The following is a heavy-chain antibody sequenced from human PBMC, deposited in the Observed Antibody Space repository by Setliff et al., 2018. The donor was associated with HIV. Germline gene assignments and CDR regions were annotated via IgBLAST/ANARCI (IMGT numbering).Heavy chain of an antibody. CDR1: GFTVSPYW. D-gene: IGHD2-15*01. CDR2: INQDGREK. J-gene: IGHJ3*01. Sequence: TGGSLRLSCAASGFTVSPYWMSWVRQGPEGLEWVANINQDGREKNYVDSVRGRFTVSRDNTQNSLYLQMNSLTAEDTALSYCTREVCSDGCPNDAFWGRGTMVT. CDR3: TREVCSDGCPNDAF. V-gene: IGHV3-7*01.